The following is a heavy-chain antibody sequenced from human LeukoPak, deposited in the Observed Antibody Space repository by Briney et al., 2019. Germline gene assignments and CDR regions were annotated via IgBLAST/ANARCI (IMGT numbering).Heavy chain of an antibody. CDR1: GFTLTNYD. V-gene: IGHV3-23*01. D-gene: IGHD3-9*01. Sequence: PGGSLRLSCAVSGFTLTNYDISWVRQAPGKGLEWVSLVSRGGGGAPYHADTVKGRFTVSRDISTNTVYLQMNSLRTEETAIYFCAKDAEESHSGAIAWYFGSWGQGTLVTVSS. CDR2: SRGGGGAP. J-gene: IGHJ5*02. CDR3: AKDAEESHSGAIAWYFGS.